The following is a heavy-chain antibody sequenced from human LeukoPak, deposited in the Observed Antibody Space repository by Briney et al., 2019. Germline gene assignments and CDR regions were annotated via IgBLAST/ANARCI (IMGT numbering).Heavy chain of an antibody. Sequence: PGGSLRLSCAASGFTFSSYSMNWVRQAPGKGLEWVSSISSSSSYIYYADSVKGRFTISRDNAKNSLYLQMNSLRAEDTAVYYCARGTGAYYDSSGYYFDYWGQGTLVTVSS. CDR2: ISSSSSYI. CDR3: ARGTGAYYDSSGYYFDY. V-gene: IGHV3-21*01. J-gene: IGHJ4*02. CDR1: GFTFSSYS. D-gene: IGHD3-22*01.